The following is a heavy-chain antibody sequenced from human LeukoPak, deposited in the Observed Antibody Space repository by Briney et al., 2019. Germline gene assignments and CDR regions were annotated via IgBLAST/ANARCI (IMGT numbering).Heavy chain of an antibody. J-gene: IGHJ4*02. CDR2: IYYSGST. Sequence: PSETLSLTCTVSGGSISSSSYYWGWIRQPPGKGLEWIGSIYYSGSTYYNPSLKSRVTISVDTSKNQFSLKLSSVTAADRAVYYCARLAQNQLERRPIDYWGQGTLVTVSS. D-gene: IGHD1-1*01. CDR1: GGSISSSSYY. CDR3: ARLAQNQLERRPIDY. V-gene: IGHV4-39*01.